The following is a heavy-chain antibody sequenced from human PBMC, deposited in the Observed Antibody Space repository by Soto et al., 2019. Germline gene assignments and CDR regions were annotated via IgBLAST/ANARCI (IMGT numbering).Heavy chain of an antibody. CDR3: ARESVVRGDYYGMDV. CDR1: GYTFTSYY. CDR2: INPSGGTT. V-gene: IGHV1-46*01. J-gene: IGHJ6*02. Sequence: QVQLVQSGAEVKKPGASVKVSCKASGYTFTSYYMHCVRQAPGQGPEWMGIINPSGGTTSYAQKFQGRVTMTRETSTSTGYMELGSLRSDDTAVYYCARESVVRGDYYGMDVWGQGTTVTVSS. D-gene: IGHD3-10*01.